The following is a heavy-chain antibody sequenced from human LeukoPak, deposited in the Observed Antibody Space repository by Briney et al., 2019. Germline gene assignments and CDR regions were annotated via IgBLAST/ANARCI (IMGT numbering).Heavy chain of an antibody. V-gene: IGHV1-8*01. J-gene: IGHJ4*02. CDR2: MNPNSGNT. CDR3: ARASFSDYYDRSGHYDY. CDR1: GYTFTSYD. D-gene: IGHD3-22*01. Sequence: ASVKVSCKASGYTFTSYDINWVRQATGQGLEWMGWMNPNSGNTGYAQKFQGRVTMTTDTSTSTVYMELRSLRSDDTAVYYCARASFSDYYDRSGHYDYWGQGTLITVSS.